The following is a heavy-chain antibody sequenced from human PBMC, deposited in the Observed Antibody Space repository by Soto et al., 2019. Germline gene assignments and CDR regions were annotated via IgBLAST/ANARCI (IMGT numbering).Heavy chain of an antibody. V-gene: IGHV3-9*01. CDR2: ISWNSGSI. CDR3: ARDWRTGYCSGGSCYHDAFEI. Sequence: PGGSLRLSCAASGFTFDDYAMHWVRQAPGKGLEWVSGISWNSGSIGYADSVKGRFTISRDNAKNSLYLQMNSLRAEDTALYYCARDWRTGYCSGGSCYHDAFEIWGQGTMVTVSS. CDR1: GFTFDDYA. J-gene: IGHJ3*02. D-gene: IGHD2-15*01.